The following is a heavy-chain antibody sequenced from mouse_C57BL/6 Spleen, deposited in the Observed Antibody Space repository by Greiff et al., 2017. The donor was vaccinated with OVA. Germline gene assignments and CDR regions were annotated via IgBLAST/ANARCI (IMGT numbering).Heavy chain of an antibody. CDR2: IYPSDSET. CDR3: AVYYDYDGDWFAY. J-gene: IGHJ3*01. Sequence: VKLQQPGAELVRPGSSVKLSCKASGYTFTSYWMDWVKQRPGQGLEWIGNIYPSDSETHYNQKFKDKATLTVDKSSSTAYMQLSSLTSEDSAVYYCAVYYDYDGDWFAYWGQGTLVTVSA. V-gene: IGHV1-61*01. CDR1: GYTFTSYW. D-gene: IGHD2-4*01.